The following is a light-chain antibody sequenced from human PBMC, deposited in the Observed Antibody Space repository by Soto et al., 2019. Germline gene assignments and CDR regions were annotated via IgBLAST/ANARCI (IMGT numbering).Light chain of an antibody. J-gene: IGLJ1*01. CDR2: DDN. Sequence: VLTHPPSGSAAPGQKVPISRSGSSSNIGGNSVSWYQLLPGTAPKLLIYDDNKRPSRIPDRFSGSKSVTSPPLGITGFHPGDKADYYCGSWDSRRSSYVFASGTKVTVL. CDR3: GSWDSRRSSYV. CDR1: SSNIGGNS. V-gene: IGLV1-51*01.